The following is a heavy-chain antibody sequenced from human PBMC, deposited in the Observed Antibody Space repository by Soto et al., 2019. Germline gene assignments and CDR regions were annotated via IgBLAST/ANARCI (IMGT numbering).Heavy chain of an antibody. J-gene: IGHJ3*02. D-gene: IGHD3-16*02. V-gene: IGHV4-30-2*01. CDR3: ARVKTATHAFDI. CDR2: IYHSGST. Sequence: SETLSLTCDVSGGSISSGGYSWSWIRQPPGKGLEWIGYIYHSGSTYYNPSLKSRVTISVDRSKNQFSLKLSSVTAADTAVYYCARVKTATHAFDIWGQGTMVTV. CDR1: GGSISSGGYS.